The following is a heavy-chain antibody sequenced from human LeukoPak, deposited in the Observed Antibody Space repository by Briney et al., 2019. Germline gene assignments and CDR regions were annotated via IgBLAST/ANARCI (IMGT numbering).Heavy chain of an antibody. CDR3: AKASAMIVVVSKHFDY. CDR2: ISGSGGST. CDR1: GFTFSSYA. D-gene: IGHD3-22*01. Sequence: PGGSLRLSCAASGFTFSSYAMSWVRQASGKGLEWVSAISGSGGSTYYADSVKGRFTISRDNSKNTLYLQMNSLRAEDTAVYYCAKASAMIVVVSKHFDYWGQGTLVTVSS. J-gene: IGHJ4*02. V-gene: IGHV3-23*01.